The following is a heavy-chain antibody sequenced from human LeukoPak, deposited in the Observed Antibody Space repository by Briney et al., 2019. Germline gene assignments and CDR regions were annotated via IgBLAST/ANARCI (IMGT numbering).Heavy chain of an antibody. CDR3: AKSPRPVDLPYFDY. D-gene: IGHD6-19*01. CDR2: IDSSGRTI. V-gene: IGHV3-48*03. Sequence: GGSLRLSCAASGFTFSSYEMNWVRQAPGKGLEWVSYIDSSGRTIYYGDSVKGRFTISRDNAKNSLDLQMNSLRAEDTAVYYCAKSPRPVDLPYFDYWGQGTLVTVSS. J-gene: IGHJ4*02. CDR1: GFTFSSYE.